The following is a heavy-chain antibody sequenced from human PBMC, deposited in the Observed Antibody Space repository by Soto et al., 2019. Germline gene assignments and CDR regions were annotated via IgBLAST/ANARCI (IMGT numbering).Heavy chain of an antibody. J-gene: IGHJ2*01. Sequence: GGSLRLSCAASGFTVSSNYMSWVRQAPGKGLEWVSVIYSGGSTYGDSVKGRFTISRDNSKNTLYLQMNSLRAEDTAVYYCARLTWGSWYFDLWGRGTLVTVSS. CDR1: GFTVSSNY. CDR2: IYSGGST. V-gene: IGHV3-53*01. D-gene: IGHD7-27*01. CDR3: ARLTWGSWYFDL.